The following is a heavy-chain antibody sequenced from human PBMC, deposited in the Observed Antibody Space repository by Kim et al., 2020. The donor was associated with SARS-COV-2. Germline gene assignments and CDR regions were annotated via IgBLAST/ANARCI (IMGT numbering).Heavy chain of an antibody. CDR2: ISWNSGSI. CDR3: AKDLSGGFLVPAAIRNFYYSDGMDV. Sequence: GGSLRLSCAASGFTFDDYAMHWVRQAPGKGLEWVSGISWNSGSIGYADSVKGRFTISRDNAKNSLYLQMNSLRAEDTALYYCAKDLSGGFLVPAAIRNFYYSDGMDVWGQGTTVTVSS. J-gene: IGHJ6*02. D-gene: IGHD2-2*01. V-gene: IGHV3-9*01. CDR1: GFTFDDYA.